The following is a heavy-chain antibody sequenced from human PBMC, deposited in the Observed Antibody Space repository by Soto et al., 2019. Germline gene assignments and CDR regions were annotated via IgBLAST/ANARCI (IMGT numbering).Heavy chain of an antibody. Sequence: GGSLRLSCAASGFTFDDYAMHWVRQAPGKGLEWVSGISWNSGSIGYADSVKGRFTISRDNSKNSLYLQMNSLRADDTAVYYCSKDPQYYDFWSGYPDNWFDPWGQGTLVTVSS. D-gene: IGHD3-3*01. V-gene: IGHV3-9*01. CDR1: GFTFDDYA. CDR3: SKDPQYYDFWSGYPDNWFDP. CDR2: ISWNSGSI. J-gene: IGHJ5*02.